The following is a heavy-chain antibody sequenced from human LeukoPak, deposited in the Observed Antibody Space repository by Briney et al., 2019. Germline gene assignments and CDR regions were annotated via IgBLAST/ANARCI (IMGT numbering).Heavy chain of an antibody. Sequence: SETLSLTCTVSGGSISIYYWSWIRQPPGKGMEWVGYIYNSGSTNYNPSLKSRITISVDTSKNQFSLKLSSVTAADTAVYYCARARPDTAMAVDYWGQGTLVTVSS. CDR2: IYNSGST. J-gene: IGHJ4*02. CDR1: GGSISIYY. V-gene: IGHV4-59*01. D-gene: IGHD5-18*01. CDR3: ARARPDTAMAVDY.